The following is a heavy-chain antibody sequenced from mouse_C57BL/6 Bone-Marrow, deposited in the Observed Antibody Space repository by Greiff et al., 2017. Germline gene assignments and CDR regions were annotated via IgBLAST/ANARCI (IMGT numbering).Heavy chain of an antibody. CDR1: GYTFTSYW. Sequence: QVQLQQPGAELVMPGASVKLSCKASGYTFTSYWMHWVKQRPGQGLEWIGEIDPSDSYTNYNQKFKGKSTLTVDKSSSTAYMQLSSLTSEDSAVYYCAINDYGSSYCAMDYWGQGTSVTVSS. D-gene: IGHD1-1*01. CDR3: AINDYGSSYCAMDY. CDR2: IDPSDSYT. J-gene: IGHJ4*01. V-gene: IGHV1-69*01.